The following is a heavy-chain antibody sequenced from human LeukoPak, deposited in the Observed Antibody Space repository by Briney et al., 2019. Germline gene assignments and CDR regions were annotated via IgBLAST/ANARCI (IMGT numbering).Heavy chain of an antibody. J-gene: IGHJ6*02. CDR1: GYTFTGYY. CDR3: ARDVVIAAAGPYYYYGMDV. V-gene: IGHV1-2*02. CDR2: INPNSGGT. Sequence: ASVKVSCKASGYTFTGYYMHWVRQAPGQGLEWMGWINPNSGGTNYAQKFRGRVTMTRDTSISTAYMELSRLRSDDTAVYYCARDVVIAAAGPYYYYGMDVWGQGTTVTVSS. D-gene: IGHD6-13*01.